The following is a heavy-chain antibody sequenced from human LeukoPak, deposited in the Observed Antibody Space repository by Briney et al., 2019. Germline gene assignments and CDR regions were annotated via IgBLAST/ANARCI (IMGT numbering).Heavy chain of an antibody. CDR3: AKTNGYYSD. Sequence: PGGSLRLSCAASGITLSSYGMNWVRQAPGKGLEWVSGISGSGGTTYYADSVKGRFTISRDNSKNSLSLQVSSLRAEDTAVYYCAKTNGYYSDWGQGTLVTVSS. D-gene: IGHD3-22*01. J-gene: IGHJ4*02. CDR1: GITLSSYG. V-gene: IGHV3-23*01. CDR2: ISGSGGTT.